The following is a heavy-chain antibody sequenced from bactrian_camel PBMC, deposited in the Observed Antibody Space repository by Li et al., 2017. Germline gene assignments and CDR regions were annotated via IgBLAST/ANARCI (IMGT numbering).Heavy chain of an antibody. CDR2: LGRDGST. CDR3: AAAAGLFGGTCVDVRSVDY. V-gene: IGHV3S53*01. J-gene: IGHJ4*01. Sequence: HVQLVESGGGSVQAGGSLRLSCVASRSLYSGACVGWLRQAPDKQREGVAALGRDGSTKYADSVKGRFTISKDNAKNTLYLQMNSLNTEDTAMYYCAAAAGLFGGTCVDVRSVDYWGQGTQVTVS. D-gene: IGHD3*01. CDR1: RSLYSGAC.